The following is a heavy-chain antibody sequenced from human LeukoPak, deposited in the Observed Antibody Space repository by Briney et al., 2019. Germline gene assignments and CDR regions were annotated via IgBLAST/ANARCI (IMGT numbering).Heavy chain of an antibody. CDR2: ISYDGSNK. V-gene: IGHV3-30*03. CDR1: GFTFSSYG. J-gene: IGHJ4*02. D-gene: IGHD3-10*01. Sequence: GGSLRLSCAASGFTFSSYGMHWVRQAPGKGLEWVALISYDGSNKYYADSLKGRFTISRDNAKNSLYLQMNSLRAEDTAVYYCARGDPYGSGSYSLDFWGQGTLVTVSS. CDR3: ARGDPYGSGSYSLDF.